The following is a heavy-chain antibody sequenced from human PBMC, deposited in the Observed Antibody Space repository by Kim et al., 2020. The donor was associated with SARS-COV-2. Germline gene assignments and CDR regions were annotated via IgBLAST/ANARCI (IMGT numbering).Heavy chain of an antibody. Sequence: GGSLRLSCAASGFNFISYWMHWVRQAPGQGLVWVSRISPDGSSRSYADSVKGRFTISRDNAKNTVYLQMNSLRGEDTAVYYCTRFLVGNTRVGSDFWGQGTQVTVSS. CDR1: GFNFISYW. CDR3: TRFLVGNTRVGSDF. CDR2: ISPDGSSR. D-gene: IGHD1-26*01. V-gene: IGHV3-74*01. J-gene: IGHJ4*02.